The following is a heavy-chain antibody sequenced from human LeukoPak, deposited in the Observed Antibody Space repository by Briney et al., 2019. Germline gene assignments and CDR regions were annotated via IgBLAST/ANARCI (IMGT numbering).Heavy chain of an antibody. V-gene: IGHV4-34*01. Sequence: PSETLSLTCAVYGGSFSGYYWSWIRQPPGKGLEWIGEINHSGSTNYNPSLKSRVTISVDTSKNQFSLKLSSVTAADTAVYYCARVGLWGSSWYRSRLQFDPWGQGTLVTVSS. J-gene: IGHJ5*02. CDR2: INHSGST. CDR3: ARVGLWGSSWYRSRLQFDP. D-gene: IGHD6-13*01. CDR1: GGSFSGYY.